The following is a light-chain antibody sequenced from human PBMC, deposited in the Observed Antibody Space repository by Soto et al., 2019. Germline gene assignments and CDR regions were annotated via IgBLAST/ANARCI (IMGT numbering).Light chain of an antibody. CDR1: SSDVGGYNY. CDR3: SSYTSTSTYV. CDR2: HVS. V-gene: IGLV2-14*01. Sequence: QSALTQPASVSGSPGQSITISCTGTSSDVGGYNYVSWYQQYPGKAPKLMIYHVSNRPSGVSNRFSGSKSGNSASLTISGLQAEDEADYYFSSYTSTSTYVYGTGTKLTVL. J-gene: IGLJ1*01.